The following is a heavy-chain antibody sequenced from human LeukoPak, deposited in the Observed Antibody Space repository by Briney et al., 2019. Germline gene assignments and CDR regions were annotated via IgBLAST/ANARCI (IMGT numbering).Heavy chain of an antibody. CDR2: IKQDGSEK. V-gene: IGHV3-7*01. CDR1: GLTFSSYW. D-gene: IGHD2-15*01. Sequence: PGGSLRLSCAASGLTFSSYWMSWVRQAPGKGLEWVANIKQDGSEKYYVDSVKGRFTISRDNAKNSLYLQMNSLRAEDTAVYYCARIVVVAAEVDYWGQGTLVTVSS. CDR3: ARIVVVAAEVDY. J-gene: IGHJ4*02.